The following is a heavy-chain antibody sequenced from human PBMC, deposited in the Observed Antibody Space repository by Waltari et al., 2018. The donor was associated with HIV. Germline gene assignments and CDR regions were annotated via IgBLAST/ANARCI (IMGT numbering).Heavy chain of an antibody. Sequence: QVQLQESGPGLVKPSETLSLTCTVSGYSISSGYYWGWIRQPPGKGLEWIGSMYHSGSTYYNPSLKSRVTMSVYTSKNQFSLKLSSVTAADTAVYYCARRSGEYWYFDLWGRGTLVTVSS. V-gene: IGHV4-38-2*02. D-gene: IGHD7-27*01. CDR3: ARRSGEYWYFDL. J-gene: IGHJ2*01. CDR2: MYHSGST. CDR1: GYSISSGYY.